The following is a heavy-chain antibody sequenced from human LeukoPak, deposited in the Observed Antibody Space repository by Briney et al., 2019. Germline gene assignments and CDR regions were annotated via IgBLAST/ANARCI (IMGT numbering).Heavy chain of an antibody. CDR3: ARVAPLNCGYPNWFDP. V-gene: IGHV4-38-2*02. D-gene: IGHD2-21*01. J-gene: IGHJ5*02. Sequence: PSETLSLTCTVSGYSISSGYYWGWIRQPPGKGLEWIGSIYHSGSTYYNPSLKSRVTISVDTSKNQFSLKLSSVTAADTAVYYCARVAPLNCGYPNWFDPWGQGTLVTVSS. CDR1: GYSISSGYY. CDR2: IYHSGST.